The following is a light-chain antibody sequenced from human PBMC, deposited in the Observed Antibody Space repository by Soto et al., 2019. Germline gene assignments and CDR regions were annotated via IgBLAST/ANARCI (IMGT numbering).Light chain of an antibody. Sequence: DIQMTQSPSILSASVGDRVTITCRASQSIRSWLDWYQQKPGKAPKLLIYDAYSLESGVPSRFSGRRSGTEFTLTIAGLQPEDFATYYCQQYESYSPLTFGGGTKVEIK. CDR3: QQYESYSPLT. CDR2: DAY. J-gene: IGKJ4*01. V-gene: IGKV1-5*01. CDR1: QSIRSW.